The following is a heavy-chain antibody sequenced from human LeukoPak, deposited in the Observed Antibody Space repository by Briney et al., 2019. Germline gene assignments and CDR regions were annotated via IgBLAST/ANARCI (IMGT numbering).Heavy chain of an antibody. D-gene: IGHD6-19*01. J-gene: IGHJ4*02. CDR2: ISHDGSNK. CDR3: AKDRGIAVAVDY. CDR1: RFTFSSYG. V-gene: IGHV3-30*18. Sequence: GGSLRLSCAASRFTFSSYGMHWVRQAPGKGLEWVAVISHDGSNKYYADSVKGRFTISRDNSRNTLYLQMNSLRAEDTAVYYCAKDRGIAVAVDYWGQGTLVTVSS.